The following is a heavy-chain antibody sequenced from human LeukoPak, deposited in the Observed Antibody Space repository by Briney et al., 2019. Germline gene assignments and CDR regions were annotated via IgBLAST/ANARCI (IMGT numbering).Heavy chain of an antibody. D-gene: IGHD6-13*01. J-gene: IGHJ5*02. CDR1: GGTFSSYA. CDR2: IIPIFGTA. Sequence: SVRVSCKASGGTFSSYAISWVRQAPGQGLEWMGGIIPIFGTANYAQTFQGRVTITADESTSTAYMELSSLRSEDTAVYYCARCPSSSWKENWFDPWGQGTLVTVSS. V-gene: IGHV1-69*01. CDR3: ARCPSSSWKENWFDP.